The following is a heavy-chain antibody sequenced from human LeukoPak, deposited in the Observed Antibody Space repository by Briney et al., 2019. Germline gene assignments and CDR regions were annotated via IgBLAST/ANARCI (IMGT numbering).Heavy chain of an antibody. J-gene: IGHJ6*03. D-gene: IGHD3-3*02. V-gene: IGHV3-30*03. Sequence: SCKTSGYIFTSYYMHWVRQAPGKGLEWVAHISYDGSSRYNEDSVKGRFTISRDDSKNTLYLQMNSLRPEDTAVYYCARPYLERSLKFCMDVWGKGTTVTVSS. CDR3: ARPYLERSLKFCMDV. CDR1: GYIFTSYY. CDR2: ISYDGSSR.